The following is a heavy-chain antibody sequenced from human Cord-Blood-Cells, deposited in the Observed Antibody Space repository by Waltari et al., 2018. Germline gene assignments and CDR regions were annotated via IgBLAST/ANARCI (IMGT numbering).Heavy chain of an antibody. CDR2: ISSSGSTI. V-gene: IGHV3-48*03. CDR1: GFTLRSSE. Sequence: EVQLVESGGGLVQPGGFLRLSCAASGFTLRSSEMNWVSQAPRKGLEWVSYISSSGSTIYYADSVKGRFPISRNNAKNSLYLQMNSLRAEDTAVYYCARGGSSWYYFDYWGQGTLVTVSS. J-gene: IGHJ4*02. CDR3: ARGGSSWYYFDY. D-gene: IGHD6-13*01.